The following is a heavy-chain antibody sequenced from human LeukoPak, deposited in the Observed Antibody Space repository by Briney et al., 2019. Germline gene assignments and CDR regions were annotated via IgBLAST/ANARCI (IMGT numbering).Heavy chain of an antibody. Sequence: ASVKVSCKASGYTFTSYGIGWVRQAPGQGLEWMGWISAYNGNTNYAQKLQGRVTMTTDTSTSTAYMELRSLRSDDTAVYYCARSYGSGSYFLPFDYWGQGTLVTVSS. J-gene: IGHJ4*02. V-gene: IGHV1-18*01. CDR3: ARSYGSGSYFLPFDY. D-gene: IGHD3-10*01. CDR1: GYTFTSYG. CDR2: ISAYNGNT.